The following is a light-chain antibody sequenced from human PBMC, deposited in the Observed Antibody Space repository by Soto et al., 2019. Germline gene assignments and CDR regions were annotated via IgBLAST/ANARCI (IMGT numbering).Light chain of an antibody. V-gene: IGLV1-40*01. CDR3: QSYDSSLSGAV. CDR1: SSNIGAGYD. Sequence: QSVLTQPPSMSGTPGQRVTISCTGSSSNIGAGYDVHWYQQLPGTAPKLLIYGNSNRPSGVPDRFSGSKSGTSASLAITGLQAEDEADYSCQSYDSSLSGAVFGGGTQLTVL. J-gene: IGLJ2*01. CDR2: GNS.